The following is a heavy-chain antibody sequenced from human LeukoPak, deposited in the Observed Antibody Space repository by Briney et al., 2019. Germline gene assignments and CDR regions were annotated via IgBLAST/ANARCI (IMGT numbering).Heavy chain of an antibody. V-gene: IGHV4-59*01. CDR1: GGSISSYY. CDR3: ARGDLSYDSSGD. D-gene: IGHD3-22*01. Sequence: PSETLSLTCTVSGGSISSYYWSWLGQPPGKGMEWIGYIYYSGSTNYNPSLKSRVTISVDTSKNQFSLKLSSVTAADTAVYYCARGDLSYDSSGDWGQGTLVTVPS. CDR2: IYYSGST. J-gene: IGHJ4*02.